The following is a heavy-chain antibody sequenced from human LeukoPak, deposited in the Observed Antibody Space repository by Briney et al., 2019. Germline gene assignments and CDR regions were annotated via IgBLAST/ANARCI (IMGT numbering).Heavy chain of an antibody. J-gene: IGHJ6*03. V-gene: IGHV3-74*01. CDR1: EFTFSSYW. Sequence: GGSLRFSCAASEFTFSSYWMHWVRQAPGKGLVWVSRINSDGSSTSYADSVKGRFTISRDNAKNTLYLQMNSLRAEDTAVYYCASAGASAHYYYYYMDVWGKGTTVTISS. D-gene: IGHD1-14*01. CDR3: ASAGASAHYYYYYMDV. CDR2: INSDGSST.